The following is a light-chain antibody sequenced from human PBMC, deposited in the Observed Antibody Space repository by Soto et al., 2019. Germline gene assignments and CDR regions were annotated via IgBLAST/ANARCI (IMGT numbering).Light chain of an antibody. J-gene: IGKJ5*01. V-gene: IGKV3-20*01. CDR2: GAS. CDR1: QSVSSN. Sequence: DIVMTQSPGTLSVSPGERATLSCRASQSVSSNLAWYQQKPGQAPRVIMYGASRRATGIPDRFSGGGSGTDFTLTISRLEPEDFAVYFCQQYAGPPTTFGQGTRLEIK. CDR3: QQYAGPPTT.